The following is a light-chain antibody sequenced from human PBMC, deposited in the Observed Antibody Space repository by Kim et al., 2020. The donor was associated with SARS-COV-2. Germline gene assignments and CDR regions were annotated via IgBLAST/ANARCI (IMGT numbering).Light chain of an antibody. V-gene: IGLV2-14*01. J-gene: IGLJ2*01. CDR3: SSYTSNNTLL. Sequence: QSALTQPASVSGSPGQSITISCTGTSSDIGGYVYVSWYQQHPGKVPKLIIYDVSKGPSGVSNRFTGSKSGNTASLTISGLQPEDEAEYYCSSYTSNNTLLFGGGTKLTVL. CDR1: SSDIGGYVY. CDR2: DVS.